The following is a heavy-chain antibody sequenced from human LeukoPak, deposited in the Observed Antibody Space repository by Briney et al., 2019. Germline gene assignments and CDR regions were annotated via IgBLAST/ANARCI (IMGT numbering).Heavy chain of an antibody. J-gene: IGHJ4*02. CDR1: GFTFSNYA. D-gene: IGHD6-13*01. V-gene: IGHV3-30-3*01. Sequence: GGSLRLSCTTSGFTFSNYAIHWVRQAPGKGLEWVARISKDGSEKYYPDSVKGRFTLSRDNSKTTVYLQMNSLRVDDTAVYYCARDGGAAADSFDYWGQGSLVTVSS. CDR2: ISKDGSEK. CDR3: ARDGGAAADSFDY.